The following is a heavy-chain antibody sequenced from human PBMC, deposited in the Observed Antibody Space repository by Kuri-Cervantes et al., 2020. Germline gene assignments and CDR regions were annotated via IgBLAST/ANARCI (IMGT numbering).Heavy chain of an antibody. D-gene: IGHD2-2*01. CDR2: INSDGSST. Sequence: GESLKISCAASGFTFSSYAMHWVRQAPGKGLVWVSRINSDGSSTSYADSVKGRFTISRDNAKNTLYLQMNSLRAEDTAVYYCARGEDIVVVPAATSYYYYGMDVWGQGTTVTVSS. CDR1: GFTFSSYA. V-gene: IGHV3-74*01. CDR3: ARGEDIVVVPAATSYYYYGMDV. J-gene: IGHJ6*02.